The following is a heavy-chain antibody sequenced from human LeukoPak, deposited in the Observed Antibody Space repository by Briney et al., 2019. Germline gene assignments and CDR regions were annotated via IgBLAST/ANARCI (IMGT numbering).Heavy chain of an antibody. D-gene: IGHD3-22*01. J-gene: IGHJ1*01. CDR3: GRDTGYYYDSSGPNH. V-gene: IGHV1-2*02. Sequence: ASVKVSCKASGYTFSSYGISWVRQAPGQGLEWMGWINPNSGGTNYAQKFQGRVTMTRDTSISTAYMELSRLRSDDTAVYYCGRDTGYYYDSSGPNHWGQGTLVTVSS. CDR1: GYTFSSYG. CDR2: INPNSGGT.